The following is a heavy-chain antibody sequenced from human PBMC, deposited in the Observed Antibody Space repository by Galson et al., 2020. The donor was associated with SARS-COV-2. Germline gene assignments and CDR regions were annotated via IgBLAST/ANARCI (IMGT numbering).Heavy chain of an antibody. Sequence: GESLKISCAASGFTFSTYAMTWVRQAPGKGLEWVSSISGSGYRTYYADSMKGRFTISRDNSENTLYLQMNSLRADDTAIYYCAKDLQYCFGGSCDSGYYYYYMDVWGKWTTVTVSS. CDR1: GFTFSTYA. J-gene: IGHJ6*03. CDR2: ISGSGYRT. CDR3: AKDLQYCFGGSCDSGYYYYYMDV. D-gene: IGHD2-15*01. V-gene: IGHV3-23*01.